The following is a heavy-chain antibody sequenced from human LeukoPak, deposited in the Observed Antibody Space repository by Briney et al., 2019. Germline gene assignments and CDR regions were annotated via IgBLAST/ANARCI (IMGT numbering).Heavy chain of an antibody. CDR1: GFTFSSYA. Sequence: GGSRRLSCAASGFTFSSYAMSWVRQAPGKGLEWVSAVSGDGGSTYSSESVKGRFIISRDNSRNPLFLQMNNLRAEDTAVYYCAIPTGITVPGPDYWGQGTLVTVSS. J-gene: IGHJ4*02. CDR2: VSGDGGST. CDR3: AIPTGITVPGPDY. V-gene: IGHV3-23*01. D-gene: IGHD6-19*01.